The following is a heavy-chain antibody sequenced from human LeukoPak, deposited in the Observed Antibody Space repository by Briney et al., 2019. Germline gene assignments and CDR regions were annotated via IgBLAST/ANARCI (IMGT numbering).Heavy chain of an antibody. J-gene: IGHJ5*02. CDR2: IIPIFGTA. Sequence: ASVKVSCKASGGTFSSYATSWVRQAPGQGLEWMGGIIPIFGTANYAQKFQGRVTITADESTSTAYMELSSLRSEDTAVYYCARDFILTGYYESGWFDPWGQGTLVTVSS. V-gene: IGHV1-69*13. D-gene: IGHD3-9*01. CDR1: GGTFSSYA. CDR3: ARDFILTGYYESGWFDP.